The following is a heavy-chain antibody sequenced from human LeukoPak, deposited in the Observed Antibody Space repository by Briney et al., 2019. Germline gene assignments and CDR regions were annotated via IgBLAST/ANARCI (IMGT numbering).Heavy chain of an antibody. D-gene: IGHD3-3*01. CDR2: IDPSRGST. J-gene: IGHJ5*02. Sequence: ASVKVSCKASGYTFTSYYLHWVRQVPGQGPEWVGVIDPSRGSTNYAQKFQGRVTMTRDTSTSTAYMELSSLRSEDTAVYYCARRARFLEWFGWFDPWGQGTLVTVSS. CDR3: ARRARFLEWFGWFDP. CDR1: GYTFTSYY. V-gene: IGHV1-46*01.